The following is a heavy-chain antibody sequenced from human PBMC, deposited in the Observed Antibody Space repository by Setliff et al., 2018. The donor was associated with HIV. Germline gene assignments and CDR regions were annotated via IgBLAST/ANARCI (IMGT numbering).Heavy chain of an antibody. CDR3: ARGMDYYDTSGYYQYYFDY. CDR2: INPESDGT. J-gene: IGHJ4*02. V-gene: IGHV1-2*04. Sequence: ASVKVSCKASGYSFTDYYIHWVRQAPGQGLEWMGWINPESDGTNYAQKFQGWITMTRDTFISTAYMELSRLRSDDTAVYYCARGMDYYDTSGYYQYYFDYWGQGTLVTVSS. CDR1: GYSFTDYY. D-gene: IGHD3-22*01.